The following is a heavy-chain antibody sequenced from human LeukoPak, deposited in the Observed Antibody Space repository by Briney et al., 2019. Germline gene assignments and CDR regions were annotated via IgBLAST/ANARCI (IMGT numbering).Heavy chain of an antibody. CDR2: IYPGDSDT. CDR3: ARGTYYDFWSGYSIGYYFDY. V-gene: IGHV5-51*01. Sequence: ESLKISCKGSGYSFTIYWIGWVRQMPGKGLEWMGIIYPGDSDTRYSPSFQGQVTISADKSISTAYLQWSSLKASDTAMYYCARGTYYDFWSGYSIGYYFDYWGQGTLVTVSS. J-gene: IGHJ4*02. CDR1: GYSFTIYW. D-gene: IGHD3-3*01.